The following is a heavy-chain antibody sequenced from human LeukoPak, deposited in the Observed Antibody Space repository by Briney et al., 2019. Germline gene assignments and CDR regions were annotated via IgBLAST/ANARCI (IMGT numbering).Heavy chain of an antibody. Sequence: ASVKVSCKASGYSFDRYGTSWVRQAPGQGLEWLGWIGAFNGNTNYAQNLQGRVTMTADTSTTTAYMELRSLSSDDTAVYYCARDFLSYDGSENHFEDTFDIWGQGTMVTVSS. J-gene: IGHJ3*02. CDR1: GYSFDRYG. D-gene: IGHD3-22*01. CDR2: IGAFNGNT. CDR3: ARDFLSYDGSENHFEDTFDI. V-gene: IGHV1-18*01.